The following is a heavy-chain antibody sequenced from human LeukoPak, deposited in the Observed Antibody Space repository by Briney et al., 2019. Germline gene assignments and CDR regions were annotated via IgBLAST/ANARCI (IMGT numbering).Heavy chain of an antibody. V-gene: IGHV4-4*07. CDR3: TRDGAPYSTGWYS. CDR1: GASISIYY. Sequence: SETLSPTCAVSGASISIYYWNWIRQPAGKGLEWIGRIYATGTTNYNPSLKSRVAMSLDTSQNQISLKLSSVTAADTAVYYCTRDGAPYSTGWYSWGQGTLVIVSS. J-gene: IGHJ5*02. CDR2: IYATGTT. D-gene: IGHD6-19*01.